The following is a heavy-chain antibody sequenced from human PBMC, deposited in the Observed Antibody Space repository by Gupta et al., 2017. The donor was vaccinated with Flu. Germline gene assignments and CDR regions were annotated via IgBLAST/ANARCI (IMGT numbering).Heavy chain of an antibody. V-gene: IGHV1-69-2*01. D-gene: IGHD6-19*01. Sequence: EVQLVQSGAEVKQPGATVKISCKVSGYTFTDYYMHWVQQAPGKGLEWMGLVDPEDGETIYAAKFQGRVTISADTSTDTAYMELSSLRSEDTTVYYCASIAVAGYFQHWGQGTLVTVSS. J-gene: IGHJ1*01. CDR2: VDPEDGET. CDR3: ASIAVAGYFQH. CDR1: GYTFTDYY.